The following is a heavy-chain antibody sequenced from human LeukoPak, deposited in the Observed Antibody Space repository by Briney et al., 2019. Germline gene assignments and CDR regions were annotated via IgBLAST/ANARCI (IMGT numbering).Heavy chain of an antibody. J-gene: IGHJ6*03. D-gene: IGHD1-26*01. CDR1: GGSISSYY. CDR2: IYYSGGT. V-gene: IGHV4-59*01. Sequence: SETLSLTCTVSGGSISSYYWSWIRQPPGKGLEWIGYIYYSGGTNYNPSLKSRVTISVDTSKNQFSLKLSSVTAADTAVYYCARREDGYYYYMDVWGKGTTVTVSS. CDR3: ARREDGYYYYMDV.